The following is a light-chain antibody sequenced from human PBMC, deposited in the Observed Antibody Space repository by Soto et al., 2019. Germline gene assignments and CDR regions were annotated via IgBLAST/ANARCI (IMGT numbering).Light chain of an antibody. V-gene: IGKV1-5*01. CDR3: QQYGT. CDR2: DAS. CDR1: QSISNW. Sequence: DIQMTQSPSTLSASVGDRVTITCRASQSISNWLAWYQQKPGKAPKFLIYDASSLESGVPSRFSGSGSGTEFTLTISSLQPDDFATYYCQQYGTFGQGTKVDIK. J-gene: IGKJ1*01.